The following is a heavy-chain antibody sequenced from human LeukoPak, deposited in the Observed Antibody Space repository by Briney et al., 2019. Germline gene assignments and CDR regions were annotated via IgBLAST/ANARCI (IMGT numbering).Heavy chain of an antibody. J-gene: IGHJ4*02. Sequence: GGSLRLSCAASGGSTFRRYDLTWVRQAPGKGLVWVSLFSSGGTTYYADSVRGRFTISRDISKNSLYLQMNSLRAEDTALYYCAKDTYYYDSSGYYYLDYWGQGTLVTVSS. D-gene: IGHD3-22*01. V-gene: IGHV3-23*01. CDR3: AKDTYYYDSSGYYYLDY. CDR1: GGSTFRRYD. CDR2: FSSGGTT.